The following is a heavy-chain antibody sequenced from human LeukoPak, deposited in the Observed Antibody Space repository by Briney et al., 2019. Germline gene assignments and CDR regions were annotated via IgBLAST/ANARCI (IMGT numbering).Heavy chain of an antibody. CDR1: GDSISSSTYSTTYY. D-gene: IGHD3-10*01. V-gene: IGHV4-39*01. CDR2: ITYSGTT. CDR3: ARLRSAFYGMDV. J-gene: IGHJ6*02. Sequence: SETLSLTCTVSGDSISSSTYSTTYYWGWIRQPPGKGLEWIGSITYSGTTHYNASLKSRVTISVDTSKNQFSLRLSSVTAADTAVYYCARLRSAFYGMDVWGQGTTVTVSS.